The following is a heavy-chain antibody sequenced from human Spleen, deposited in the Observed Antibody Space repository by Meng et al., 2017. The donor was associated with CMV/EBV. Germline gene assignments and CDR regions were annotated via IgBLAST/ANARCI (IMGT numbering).Heavy chain of an antibody. CDR2: INHSGST. Sequence: GSLRLSCAASGFTFSRYWMSWVRQAPGKGLEWIGEINHSGSTNYNPSLKSRVTISVDTSKNQFSLKLSSVTAADTAVYYCARGYSTQGYNWFDPWGQGTLVTVSS. CDR1: GFTFSRYW. J-gene: IGHJ5*02. V-gene: IGHV4-34*01. D-gene: IGHD4-11*01. CDR3: ARGYSTQGYNWFDP.